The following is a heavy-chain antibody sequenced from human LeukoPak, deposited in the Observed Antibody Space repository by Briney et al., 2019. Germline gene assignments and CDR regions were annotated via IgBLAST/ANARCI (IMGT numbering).Heavy chain of an antibody. CDR2: MNPNSGNT. V-gene: IGHV1-8*03. CDR3: AREARGSIAAAGHYYYYMDV. D-gene: IGHD6-13*01. J-gene: IGHJ6*03. CDR1: GYTFTSYD. Sequence: ASVKVSCKASGYTFTSYDINWVRQATGQGLGWMGWMNPNSGNTGYAQKFQGRVTITRNTSISTAYMELSSLRSDDTAVYYCAREARGSIAAAGHYYYYMDVWGKGTTVTVSS.